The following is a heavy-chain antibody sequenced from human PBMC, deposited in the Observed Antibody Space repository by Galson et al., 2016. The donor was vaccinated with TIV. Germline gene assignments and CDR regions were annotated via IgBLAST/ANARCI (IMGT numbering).Heavy chain of an antibody. Sequence: SVKVSCKASGYTFSDYSMHWVRQAPGQGLEWMGWINSNTGGTNYAQKFQGWVSMTRDTSINTAYMELSRLKSDDTAVYYCARDDGYTSGSDYWGQGTQVTVSS. V-gene: IGHV1-2*04. CDR3: ARDDGYTSGSDY. D-gene: IGHD6-19*01. CDR2: INSNTGGT. J-gene: IGHJ4*02. CDR1: GYTFSDYS.